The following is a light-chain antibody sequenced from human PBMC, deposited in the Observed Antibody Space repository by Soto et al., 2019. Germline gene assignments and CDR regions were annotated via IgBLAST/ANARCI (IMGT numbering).Light chain of an antibody. CDR2: EVS. CDR3: CSYAGSSTFVYV. Sequence: QSVLTQPASVSGSPGQSITISCTGTSSDVGSYNLVSWYQQHPGKAPKLMIYEVSKRPSGVSNRFSGSKSGNTASLTISGLQAEDEADYYCCSYAGSSTFVYVFGTGPRPPS. J-gene: IGLJ1*01. CDR1: SSDVGSYNL. V-gene: IGLV2-23*02.